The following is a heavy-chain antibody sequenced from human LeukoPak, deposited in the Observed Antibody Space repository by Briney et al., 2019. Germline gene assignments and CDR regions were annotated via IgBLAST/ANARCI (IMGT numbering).Heavy chain of an antibody. CDR3: ARVYDFWSNYYRYCFDL. J-gene: IGHJ2*01. D-gene: IGHD3-3*01. V-gene: IGHV3-21*01. Sequence: GGSLRLSCVASGFTISSYNMNWVRQAPGKGLEWVASINVDSTYMYYADSLKGRFTISRDNAQNSLSLQMNSLTAEDTAVYYCARVYDFWSNYYRYCFDLWGRGTLVTVSS. CDR2: INVDSTYM. CDR1: GFTISSYN.